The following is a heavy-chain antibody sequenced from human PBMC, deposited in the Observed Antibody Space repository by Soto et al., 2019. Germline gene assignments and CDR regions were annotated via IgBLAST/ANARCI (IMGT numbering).Heavy chain of an antibody. V-gene: IGHV4-34*01. CDR3: ARALLYCSSTSCLNYYYGMDV. D-gene: IGHD2-2*01. Sequence: PSETLSLTCAVYGGSFSGYYWSWIRQPPGKGLEWIGEINHSGSTNYNPSLKSRVTISVDTSKNQFSLKLSSVTAADTAVYYCARALLYCSSTSCLNYYYGMDVWGQGTTVTVS. CDR1: GGSFSGYY. CDR2: INHSGST. J-gene: IGHJ6*02.